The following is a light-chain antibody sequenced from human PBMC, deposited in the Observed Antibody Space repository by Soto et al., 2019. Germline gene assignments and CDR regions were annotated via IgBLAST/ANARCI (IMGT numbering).Light chain of an antibody. V-gene: IGKV3-11*01. J-gene: IGKJ1*01. CDR3: QVRDVWPS. CDR2: DAS. Sequence: ILVTQSPVTLALSPGERAVLSCRASQSVSTSLAWYQHKPGQAPRLFIYDASKRAPGVPARFSGSGSGTDFTLTISSLEPEDFAVYYCQVRDVWPSFGQGTKVDIK. CDR1: QSVSTS.